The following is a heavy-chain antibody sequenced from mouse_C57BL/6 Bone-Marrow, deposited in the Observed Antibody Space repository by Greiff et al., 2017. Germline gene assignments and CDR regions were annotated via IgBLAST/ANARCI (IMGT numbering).Heavy chain of an antibody. CDR1: GYTFTSYW. J-gene: IGHJ2*01. Sequence: VQLQQSGAELVKPGASVKMSCKASGYTFTSYWITWVKQRPGQGLEWIGDIYPTGGSTNYNEKFKSKAILTVDTSSNTAYMQLSSLTSEDSAVFYCARSGPLGRSFDYWGQGTTLTVSS. V-gene: IGHV1-55*01. CDR2: IYPTGGST. CDR3: ARSGPLGRSFDY. D-gene: IGHD4-1*01.